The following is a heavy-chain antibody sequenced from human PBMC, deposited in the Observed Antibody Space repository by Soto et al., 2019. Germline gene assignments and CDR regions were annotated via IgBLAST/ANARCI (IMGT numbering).Heavy chain of an antibody. CDR3: ARDQGMATTSDAFDI. D-gene: IGHD1-1*01. J-gene: IGHJ3*02. V-gene: IGHV1-46*01. CDR2: INPSGGST. Sequence: SVKVSCKATRYTFANYYMHWVRQAPGQGLEWMGIINPSGGSTSYAQKFQGRVTMTRDTSTSTVYMELSSLRSEDTAVYYCARDQGMATTSDAFDIWGQGTMVTVSS. CDR1: RYTFANYY.